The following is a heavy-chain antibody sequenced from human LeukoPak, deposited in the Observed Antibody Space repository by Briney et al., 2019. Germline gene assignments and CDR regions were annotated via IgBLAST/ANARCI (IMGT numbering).Heavy chain of an antibody. V-gene: IGHV3-11*01. J-gene: IGHJ5*02. Sequence: GGSLRLSCAASGFTFSDYYMSWIRKPQGKGLGWVSYISSSGSTIYYADSVKGRFTISRDNAKNSLYLQMNSLRAEDTAVYYCARERVTTSSFRFDPWGQGTLVTVSS. CDR3: ARERVTTSSFRFDP. CDR2: ISSSGSTI. D-gene: IGHD4-17*01. CDR1: GFTFSDYY.